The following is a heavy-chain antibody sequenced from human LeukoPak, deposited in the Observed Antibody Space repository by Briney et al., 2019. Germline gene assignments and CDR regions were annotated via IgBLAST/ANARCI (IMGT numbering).Heavy chain of an antibody. CDR2: IWYDGSNK. CDR1: GFTVSSNG. D-gene: IGHD5-18*01. CDR3: ARDKRGYSYGLFDY. J-gene: IGHJ4*02. V-gene: IGHV3-33*01. Sequence: PGGSLRLSCAASGFTVSSNGMEWVRQAPGKGLEWVAVIWYDGSNKYYADSVKGRFTISRDNSKNTPYLQMNSLRAEDTAVYYCARDKRGYSYGLFDYWGQGTLVTVSS.